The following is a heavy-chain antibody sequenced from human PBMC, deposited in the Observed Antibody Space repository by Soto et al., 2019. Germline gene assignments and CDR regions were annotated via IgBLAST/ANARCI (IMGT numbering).Heavy chain of an antibody. D-gene: IGHD6-19*01. CDR3: ASIGVAVAGYYYYYGMDV. CDR1: GGSISSSSYY. Sequence: SETLSLTCTVSGGSISSSSYYWGWIRQPPGKGLEWIGSIYYSGSTYYNPSLKSRVTISVDTSKNQFSLKLSSVTAADTAVYYCASIGVAVAGYYYYYGMDVWGQGTTVTVSS. CDR2: IYYSGST. V-gene: IGHV4-39*01. J-gene: IGHJ6*02.